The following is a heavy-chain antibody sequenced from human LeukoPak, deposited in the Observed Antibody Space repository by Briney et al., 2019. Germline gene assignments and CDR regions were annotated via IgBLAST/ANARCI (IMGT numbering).Heavy chain of an antibody. J-gene: IGHJ4*02. CDR2: IYWNDDQ. D-gene: IGHD4-17*01. Sequence: SGPTLVNPTQTLTLTCAFSGFSLSTSGVAVGWIRQPPGKALEWLALIYWNDDQRYSPSLETMLTITKDTSKKQVVLTMTTVDPVDTATYYCAHTHDFGDYAPFDFWGQGTLVTVSS. V-gene: IGHV2-5*01. CDR3: AHTHDFGDYAPFDF. CDR1: GFSLSTSGVA.